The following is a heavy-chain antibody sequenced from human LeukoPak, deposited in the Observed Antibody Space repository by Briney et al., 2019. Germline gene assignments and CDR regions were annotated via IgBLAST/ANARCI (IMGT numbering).Heavy chain of an antibody. D-gene: IGHD1-1*01. CDR3: ARHLAQSNWNPLDY. CDR2: IYCSGST. V-gene: IGHV4-39*01. Sequence: SETLSLTCTVSGGSISSSSYYWGWIRQPPGKGLEWIGSIYCSGSTYYNPSLKSRVTISVDTSKNQLSLKLSSVTAADTAVYYCARHLAQSNWNPLDYWGQGTLVTVSS. CDR1: GGSISSSSYY. J-gene: IGHJ4*02.